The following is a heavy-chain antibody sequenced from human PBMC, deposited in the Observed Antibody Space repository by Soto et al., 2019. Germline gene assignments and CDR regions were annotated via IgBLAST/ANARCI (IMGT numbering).Heavy chain of an antibody. CDR1: GYTFTSYA. J-gene: IGHJ6*03. V-gene: IGHV1-18*01. D-gene: IGHD3-10*01. Sequence: ASVKVSSKASGYTFTSYAISSARQAPGQGLEWMGWISAYNGNTNYAQKLQGRVTMTTDTSTSTAYMELRSLRSDDTAVYYCARINLVRGSDYYMDVWGKGTTVTVSS. CDR2: ISAYNGNT. CDR3: ARINLVRGSDYYMDV.